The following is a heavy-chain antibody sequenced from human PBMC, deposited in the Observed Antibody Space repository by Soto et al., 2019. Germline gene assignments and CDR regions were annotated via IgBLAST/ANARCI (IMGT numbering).Heavy chain of an antibody. Sequence: SSETLSLTCTVSGGSISSGDYYWSWIRQPPXKGLEWIGYIYYSGSTYYNPSLKSRVTISVDTSKNQFSLKLSSVTAADTAVYYCAVSYYYDSSGYYYLDYWGQGTLVTVSS. CDR2: IYYSGST. V-gene: IGHV4-30-4*01. CDR3: AVSYYYDSSGYYYLDY. D-gene: IGHD3-22*01. J-gene: IGHJ4*02. CDR1: GGSISSGDYY.